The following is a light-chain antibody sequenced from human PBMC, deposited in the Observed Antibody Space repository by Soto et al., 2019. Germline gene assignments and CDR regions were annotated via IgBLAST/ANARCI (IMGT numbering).Light chain of an antibody. Sequence: EIVMMQSPATLSVSPGERATLSCRASQSVSSNLAWYQQKPGQAPRLLIYGASTRATGIPARFSGSESGTEFTLTISNLQSEDFAVYCCQHSWTFGQGTKVEIK. CDR2: GAS. V-gene: IGKV3-15*01. CDR3: QHSWT. J-gene: IGKJ1*01. CDR1: QSVSSN.